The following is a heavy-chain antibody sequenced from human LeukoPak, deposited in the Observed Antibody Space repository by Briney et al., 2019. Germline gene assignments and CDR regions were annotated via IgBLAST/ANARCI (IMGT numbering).Heavy chain of an antibody. D-gene: IGHD2-21*02. Sequence: GGSLRLSCAASGFTFSSYAMTWVRQAPGKGLEWVSTISGSGGSTYNADSVKGRFTISRDNSKNTLYLQMNSLRAEDTAVYYCAKDRGSPVVVTALDYWGQGTLVTVSS. CDR3: AKDRGSPVVVTALDY. V-gene: IGHV3-23*01. CDR1: GFTFSSYA. J-gene: IGHJ4*02. CDR2: ISGSGGST.